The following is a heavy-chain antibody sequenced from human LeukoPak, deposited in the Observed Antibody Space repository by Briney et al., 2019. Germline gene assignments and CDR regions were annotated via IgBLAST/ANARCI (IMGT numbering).Heavy chain of an antibody. CDR1: GFTFSSYA. CDR3: AKAHYSGYDPNWFDP. CDR2: ISGSGGST. V-gene: IGHV3-23*01. J-gene: IGHJ5*02. Sequence: GGSLGLSCAASGFTFSSYAMSWVRQAPGKGLEWVSAISGSGGSTYYADSVKGRFTISRDNSKNTLYLQMNSLRAEDTAVYYCAKAHYSGYDPNWFDPWGQGTLVTVSS. D-gene: IGHD5-12*01.